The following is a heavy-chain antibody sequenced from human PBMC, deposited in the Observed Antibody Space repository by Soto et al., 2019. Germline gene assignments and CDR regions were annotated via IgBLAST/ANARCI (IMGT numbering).Heavy chain of an antibody. D-gene: IGHD3-10*01. V-gene: IGHV3-23*01. CDR2: FSGPGGGP. Sequence: PGGSLRLSCAASGFTFSTYAMSWVRQAPGKGLEWVSSFSGPGGGPYYADSVKGRFTISRDDSKNTLYLQMNSLRAEDTAVYYCAREQYSMVRGVIPYWGQGTLVTGSS. CDR1: GFTFSTYA. J-gene: IGHJ4*02. CDR3: AREQYSMVRGVIPY.